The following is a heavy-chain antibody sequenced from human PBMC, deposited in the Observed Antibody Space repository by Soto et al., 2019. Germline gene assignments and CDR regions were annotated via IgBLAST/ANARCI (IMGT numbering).Heavy chain of an antibody. CDR3: ARDRYYDFWSGYLYYYYMDV. CDR1: GFTFSSYN. D-gene: IGHD3-3*01. CDR2: ISSSSSTI. V-gene: IGHV3-48*01. Sequence: GGSLRLSCAASGFTFSSYNMNWVRQAPGKGLEWVSYISSSSSTIYYADSVKGRFTISRDNAKNSLYLQMNSLRAEDTAVYYCARDRYYDFWSGYLYYYYMDVWGKGTTVTVSS. J-gene: IGHJ6*03.